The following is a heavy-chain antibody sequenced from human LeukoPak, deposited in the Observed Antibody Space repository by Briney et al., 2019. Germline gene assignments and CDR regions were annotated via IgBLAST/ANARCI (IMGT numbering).Heavy chain of an antibody. CDR1: GFTFSSYS. V-gene: IGHV3-21*01. D-gene: IGHD4/OR15-4a*01. Sequence: GGSLRLSCAASGFTFSSYSMNWVRQAPGKGLEWVSSISGNGNDMNYGDSVKGRFTISRDNTRNSLYLQMDSLRVEDTAIYYCVRIPNGANFPNWFDPWGQGTLVTVSS. CDR3: VRIPNGANFPNWFDP. J-gene: IGHJ5*02. CDR2: ISGNGNDM.